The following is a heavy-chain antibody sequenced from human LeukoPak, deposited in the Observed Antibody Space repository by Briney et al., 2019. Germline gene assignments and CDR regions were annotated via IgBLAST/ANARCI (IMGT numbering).Heavy chain of an antibody. CDR1: GDSINGFY. D-gene: IGHD3-3*01. Sequence: AETLSLTCTVSGDSINGFYWSWIRQPPGKGLAWVAYIYYAGRTTYNPYLKSRVNISVDTSKNKFSLKLTSLTAADTAVYYCARQGRFSYFGMDVWGQGTTVTVSS. J-gene: IGHJ6*02. CDR3: ARQGRFSYFGMDV. V-gene: IGHV4-59*08. CDR2: IYYAGRT.